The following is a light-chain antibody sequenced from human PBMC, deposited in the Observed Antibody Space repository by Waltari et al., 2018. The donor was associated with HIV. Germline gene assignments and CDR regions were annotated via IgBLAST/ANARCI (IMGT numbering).Light chain of an antibody. CDR3: CSYAGSSTLV. Sequence: QSALTQPASVSGSPGQSITLSCTGTSSNIGPYNLVSCHQQHPGKAPKTLVYEVSQRPSGFSNGVSGSESGNPAFLTSAGLQAEDEADYYCCSYAGSSTLVFGGGTMVTVL. CDR1: SSNIGPYNL. V-gene: IGLV2-23*02. J-gene: IGLJ3*02. CDR2: EVS.